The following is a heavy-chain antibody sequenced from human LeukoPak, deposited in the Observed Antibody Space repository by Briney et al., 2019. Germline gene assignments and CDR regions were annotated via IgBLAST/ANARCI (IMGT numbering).Heavy chain of an antibody. CDR2: IYTSGST. CDR3: ACAFNYGDSPFDY. D-gene: IGHD4-17*01. J-gene: IGHJ4*02. V-gene: IGHV4-4*07. Sequence: ASETLSLTCTVSGGSISSYYWSWIRQPPGKGLEWIGRIYTSGSTNYNPSLKSRVTMSVDTSKNQFSLKLSSVTAADTAVYYCACAFNYGDSPFDYWGQGTLVTVSS. CDR1: GGSISSYY.